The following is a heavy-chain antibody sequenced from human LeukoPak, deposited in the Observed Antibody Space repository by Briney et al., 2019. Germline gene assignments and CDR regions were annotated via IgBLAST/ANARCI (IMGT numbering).Heavy chain of an antibody. CDR2: TYYGSKWSN. J-gene: IGHJ4*02. V-gene: IGHV6-1*01. CDR3: ARDYFGSGNYRFDY. Sequence: SQTLSLTCAISGDSVSSNSVTWNWIRQSPSRGLEWLGRTYYGSKWSNDYAVSVKSRITINADTSKNQFSLHLNSVTPEDTAVYYCARDYFGSGNYRFDYWGQGTLVTVSS. D-gene: IGHD3-10*01. CDR1: GDSVSSNSVT.